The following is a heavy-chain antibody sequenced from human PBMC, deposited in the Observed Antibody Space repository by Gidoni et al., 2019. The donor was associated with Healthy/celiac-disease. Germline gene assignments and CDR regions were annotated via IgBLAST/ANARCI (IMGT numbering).Heavy chain of an antibody. D-gene: IGHD6-6*01. CDR2: IWYDGSNK. Sequence: QVQLVESGGGVVQPGRSLRLSCAASGFTFSSYGMHRVRQAPGKGLEWVAVIWYDGSNKYYADSVKGRFTISRDNSKNTLYLQMNSLRAEDTAVYYCAREYSSSPFDYWGQGTLVTVSS. CDR3: AREYSSSPFDY. J-gene: IGHJ4*02. CDR1: GFTFSSYG. V-gene: IGHV3-33*01.